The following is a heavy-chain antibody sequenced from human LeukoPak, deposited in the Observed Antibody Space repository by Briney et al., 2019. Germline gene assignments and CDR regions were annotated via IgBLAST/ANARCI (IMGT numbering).Heavy chain of an antibody. Sequence: GGSLRLSCAASGFTFSSSTMNWVRQAPGKGLEWVSSIRSSSSYIYYADSVKGRFTISRDNAKNSLYLQMNSLRAEDTAVYYCARDRYTSGWAHFDYWGQGTLVTVSS. CDR3: ARDRYTSGWAHFDY. D-gene: IGHD6-19*01. V-gene: IGHV3-21*01. CDR2: IRSSSSYI. J-gene: IGHJ4*02. CDR1: GFTFSSST.